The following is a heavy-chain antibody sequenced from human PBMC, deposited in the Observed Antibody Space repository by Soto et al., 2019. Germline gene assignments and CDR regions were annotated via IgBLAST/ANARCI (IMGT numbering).Heavy chain of an antibody. Sequence: GGSLRLSCAASGFTFSSYGMHWVRQAPGKGLEWVSAISGSGGSTYYADSVKGRFTISRDNSKNTLYLQMNSLRAEDTAVYYCATRSGSYYRWNYFDYWGQGTLVTVSS. V-gene: IGHV3-23*01. D-gene: IGHD3-10*01. CDR3: ATRSGSYYRWNYFDY. CDR1: GFTFSSYG. CDR2: ISGSGGST. J-gene: IGHJ4*02.